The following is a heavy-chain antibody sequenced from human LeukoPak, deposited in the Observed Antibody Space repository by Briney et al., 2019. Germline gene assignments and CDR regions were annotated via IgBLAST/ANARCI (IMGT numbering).Heavy chain of an antibody. D-gene: IGHD3-3*01. Sequence: KPSETLSLTCAVYGGSFSGYYWSWIRQPPGKGLEWIGEINHSGSTNYNPSLKSRVTISVDTPKNQFSLKLSSVTAADTAVYYCARGARTIFGVVIKTRYFDYWGQGTLVTVSS. CDR2: INHSGST. CDR3: ARGARTIFGVVIKTRYFDY. V-gene: IGHV4-34*01. CDR1: GGSFSGYY. J-gene: IGHJ4*02.